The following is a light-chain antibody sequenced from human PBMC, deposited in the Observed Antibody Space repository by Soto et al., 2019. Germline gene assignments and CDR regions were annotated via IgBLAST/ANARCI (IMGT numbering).Light chain of an antibody. Sequence: EIVLTQSPGTLSLSPGERATLSCRGSQSVSSSYLAWYQQKPGQAPRLLIYGASSRATGIPDRFSGSGSGTGFTLTISRLEPEDFAVYYCQQYGSSPTWTFGQGTKVDIK. J-gene: IGKJ1*01. CDR2: GAS. V-gene: IGKV3-20*01. CDR1: QSVSSSY. CDR3: QQYGSSPTWT.